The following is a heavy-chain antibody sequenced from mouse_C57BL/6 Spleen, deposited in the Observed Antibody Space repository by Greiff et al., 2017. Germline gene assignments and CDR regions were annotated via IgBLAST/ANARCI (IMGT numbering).Heavy chain of an antibody. CDR2: IDPSDSYT. J-gene: IGHJ1*03. Sequence: QVQLQQPGAELVMPGASVKLSCKASGYTFTSYWMHWVKQRPGQGLEWIGEIDPSDSYTNYNQKFKGKSTLTVDKSSSTAYMQLSSLTSEDSAVYYCARTGTVVARYWYFDVWGTGTTVTVSS. CDR3: ARTGTVVARYWYFDV. CDR1: GYTFTSYW. V-gene: IGHV1-69*01. D-gene: IGHD1-1*01.